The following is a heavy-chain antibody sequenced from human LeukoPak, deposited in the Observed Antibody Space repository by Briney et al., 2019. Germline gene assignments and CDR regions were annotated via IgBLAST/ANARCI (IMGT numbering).Heavy chain of an antibody. J-gene: IGHJ4*02. V-gene: IGHV4-59*01. CDR2: IYYSGST. CDR3: ARAAVAGDVDY. CDR1: GGSISSYY. D-gene: IGHD6-19*01. Sequence: PSETLSLTCTGSGGSISSYYWSWIRQPPGKGLEWIGYIYYSGSTNYNPSLKSRVTISVDTSKNQFSLKLSSVTAADTAVYYCARAAVAGDVDYWGQGTLVTVSS.